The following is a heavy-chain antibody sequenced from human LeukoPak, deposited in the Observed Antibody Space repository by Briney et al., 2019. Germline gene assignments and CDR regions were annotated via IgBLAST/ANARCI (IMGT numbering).Heavy chain of an antibody. J-gene: IGHJ4*02. V-gene: IGHV3-23*01. CDR3: AKDPRIAVSGTSMGYFDS. CDR2: IGGTGSGT. CDR1: GFTFSNYG. D-gene: IGHD6-19*01. Sequence: GASLRLSCGASGFTFSNYGMSWVRQAPGKGLEWVSGIGGTGSGTYYADSVKGRFTISRDNSKNTLYLQMNSLTAEDTALYYCAKDPRIAVSGTSMGYFDSWGQGTLVTVSS.